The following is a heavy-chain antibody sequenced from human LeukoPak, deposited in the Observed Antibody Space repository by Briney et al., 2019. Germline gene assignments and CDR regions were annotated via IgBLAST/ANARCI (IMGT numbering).Heavy chain of an antibody. CDR2: ISSSSSTI. CDR3: AKAGSGWPRWGDY. D-gene: IGHD6-19*01. J-gene: IGHJ4*02. Sequence: GGSLRLSXAASGFTFSSYSMNRVRQAPGKGLEWVSYISSSSSTIYYADSVKGRFTISRDNSKNTLYLQMNSLRAEDTAVYYCAKAGSGWPRWGDYWGQGTLVTVSS. V-gene: IGHV3-48*01. CDR1: GFTFSSYS.